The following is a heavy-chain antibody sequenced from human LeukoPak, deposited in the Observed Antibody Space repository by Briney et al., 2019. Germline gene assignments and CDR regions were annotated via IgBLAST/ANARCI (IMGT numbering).Heavy chain of an antibody. J-gene: IGHJ3*01. CDR1: GGSISSYY. D-gene: IGHD3-22*01. CDR2: IYYSGST. Sequence: SETLSLTCTVSGGSISSYYWSWIRQPPGKGLEWIGYIYYSGSTNYNPSLKSRVTISVDTSKNQFSLKLSSVTAADTAVYYCARDGFGSSSGPVWGQGTMVTVSS. V-gene: IGHV4-59*01. CDR3: ARDGFGSSSGPV.